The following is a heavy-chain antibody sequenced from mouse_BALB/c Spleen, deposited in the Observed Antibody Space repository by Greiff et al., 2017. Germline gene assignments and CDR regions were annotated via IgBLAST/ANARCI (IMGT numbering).Heavy chain of an antibody. J-gene: IGHJ4*01. V-gene: IGHV3-6*02. Sequence: EVKLQESGPGLVKPSQSLSLTCSVTGYSITSGYYWNWIRQFPGNKLEWMGYISYDGSNNYNPSLKNRISITRDTSKNQFFLKLNSVTTEDTATYDCARSAVVATRAMDYWGQGTSVTVSS. CDR2: ISYDGSN. CDR3: ARSAVVATRAMDY. CDR1: GYSITSGYY. D-gene: IGHD1-1*01.